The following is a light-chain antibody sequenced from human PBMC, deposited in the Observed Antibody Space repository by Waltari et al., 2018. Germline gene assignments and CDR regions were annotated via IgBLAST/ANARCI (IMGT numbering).Light chain of an antibody. CDR1: SSNIGKNY. V-gene: IGLV1-51*01. Sequence: QSVLTQPPSVSAAPGQKVTIPCPGSSSNIGKNYVSWYQQLPGTAPKLLIYDNNKRPSGIPDRSSGSKSGTSATLGITGLQTGDEADYYCGTWDSSLRGVFGGGTKLTVL. CDR2: DNN. J-gene: IGLJ3*02. CDR3: GTWDSSLRGV.